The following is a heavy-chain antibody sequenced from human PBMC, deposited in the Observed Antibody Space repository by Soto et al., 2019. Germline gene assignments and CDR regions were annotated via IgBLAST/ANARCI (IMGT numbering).Heavy chain of an antibody. D-gene: IGHD3-10*02. J-gene: IGHJ6*02. V-gene: IGHV3-30-3*01. CDR3: ARDHGMFLSYYYYGMDV. CDR1: GFTFSRFS. CDR2: ISYDGNNK. Sequence: GGSLRLSCAASGFTFSRFSMHWVRQAPGKGLAWVAVISYDGNNKHFAESVKGRFSISRDDSKNTVYLEMNNLRGDDSAVYYCARDHGMFLSYYYYGMDVWGQGTTVTVSS.